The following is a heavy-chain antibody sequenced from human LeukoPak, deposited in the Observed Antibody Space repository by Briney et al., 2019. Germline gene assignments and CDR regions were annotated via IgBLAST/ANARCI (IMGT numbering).Heavy chain of an antibody. CDR2: IYYSGST. CDR1: GGSINSYY. Sequence: SETLSLTCTVSGGSINSYYWSWVRQPPGKGLEWIAYIYYSGSTSYNPSLKSRVTISVDTSKNQFSLKLGSVTTADTAVYYCARGGGWSPYYFGYWGQGILVTVSS. D-gene: IGHD6-19*01. J-gene: IGHJ4*02. V-gene: IGHV4-59*01. CDR3: ARGGGWSPYYFGY.